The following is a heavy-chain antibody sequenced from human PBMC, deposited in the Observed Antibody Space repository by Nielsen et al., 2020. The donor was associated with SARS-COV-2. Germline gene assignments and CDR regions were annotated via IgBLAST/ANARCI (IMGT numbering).Heavy chain of an antibody. CDR1: GFTFSSYA. J-gene: IGHJ4*02. CDR3: ARDQDYGDFDY. CDR2: ISYDGSNK. Sequence: GESLKISCAASGFTFSSYAMHWVRQAPGKGLEWVAVISYDGSNKYYADSVKGRFTISRDNSKNTLYLQMNSLRAEDTAVYYCARDQDYGDFDYWGQGTLVTVSS. D-gene: IGHD4-17*01. V-gene: IGHV3-30*04.